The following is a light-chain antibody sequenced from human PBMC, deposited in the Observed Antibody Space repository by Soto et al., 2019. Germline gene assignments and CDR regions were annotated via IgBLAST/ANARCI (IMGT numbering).Light chain of an antibody. CDR1: AMPEQY. CDR3: QSVDSSGAFHV. J-gene: IGLJ1*01. Sequence: SSELTQPPSVSVSPGQTARITCSGDAMPEQYGYWYQQKPGQVPRLVIYKNSERPSGIPERFSGSSSGTTVTLTISGVQAEDEADYYCQSVDSSGAFHVFGTGTKVTVL. V-gene: IGLV3-25*02. CDR2: KNS.